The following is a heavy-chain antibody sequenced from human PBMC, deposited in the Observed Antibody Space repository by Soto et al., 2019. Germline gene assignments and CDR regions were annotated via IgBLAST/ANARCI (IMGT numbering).Heavy chain of an antibody. CDR2: ISPGNGNT. V-gene: IGHV1-3*01. CDR3: ARGGRQHYFAY. D-gene: IGHD3-16*01. J-gene: IGHJ4*02. CDR1: AYAFSTYA. Sequence: QVQLVQSGAEVKKPGASVKVSCKASAYAFSTYAVHWVRRAPGQRLEWMGWISPGNGNTKYSQKFQGRITITRDTSASTAYMELSRLRSEYTALYYCARGGRQHYFAYWGQGTLVTVSS.